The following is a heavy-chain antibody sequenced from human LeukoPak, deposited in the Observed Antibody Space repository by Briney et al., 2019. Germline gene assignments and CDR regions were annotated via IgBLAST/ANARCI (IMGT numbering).Heavy chain of an antibody. J-gene: IGHJ4*02. CDR1: GFTFSSYS. CDR3: ASRGSSGWYYFVESPVETSGDY. V-gene: IGHV3-21*01. Sequence: PGGSLRLSCAASGFTFSSYSMNWVRQAPGKGLEWVSSISSSSSYIYYADSVKGRFTISRDNAKNSLYLQMNSLRAEDTAVYYCASRGSSGWYYFVESPVETSGDYWGQGTLVTVSS. D-gene: IGHD6-19*01. CDR2: ISSSSSYI.